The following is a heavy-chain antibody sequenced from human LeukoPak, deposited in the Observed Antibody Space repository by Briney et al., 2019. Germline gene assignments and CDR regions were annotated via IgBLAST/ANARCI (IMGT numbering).Heavy chain of an antibody. V-gene: IGHV3-53*01. D-gene: IGHD2-2*01. J-gene: IGHJ4*02. CDR2: IYSGGST. CDR1: GFTVSSNY. Sequence: QPGGSLRLSCAASGFTVSSNYMSWVRQAPGKGPEWVSVIYSGGSTYYADSVKGRFTISRDNSKNTLYLQMNSLRAEDTAVYYCARSVVPAARGGFDYWGQGTLVTVSS. CDR3: ARSVVPAARGGFDY.